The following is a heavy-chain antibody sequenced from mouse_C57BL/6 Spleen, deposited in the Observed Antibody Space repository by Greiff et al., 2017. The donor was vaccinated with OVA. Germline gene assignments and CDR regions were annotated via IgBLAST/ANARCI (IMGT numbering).Heavy chain of an antibody. V-gene: IGHV1-82*01. CDR1: GYAFSSSW. Sequence: VQLQQSGPELVKPGASVKISCKASGYAFSSSWMNWVKQRPGKGLEWIGRIYPGDGDTNYNGKFKGKATLTADKSSSTAYMQLSSLTSEDSAVYFCARDGSSYGNFDVWGTGTTVTVSS. CDR3: ARDGSSYGNFDV. CDR2: IYPGDGDT. J-gene: IGHJ1*03. D-gene: IGHD1-1*01.